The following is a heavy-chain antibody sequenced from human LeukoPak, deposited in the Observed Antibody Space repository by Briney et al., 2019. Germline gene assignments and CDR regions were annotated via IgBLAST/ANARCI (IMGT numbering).Heavy chain of an antibody. CDR2: FDPEDGET. CDR1: GYTLTELS. D-gene: IGHD2-15*01. Sequence: ASVKVSCKVSGYTLTELSMHWVRQAPGKGLESMGGFDPEDGETIYAQNFQGRVTMTEDTSTDTAYMELSSLRSEDTAVYYCATEGYCSGGSCNSLDYWGQGTLVTVSS. CDR3: ATEGYCSGGSCNSLDY. J-gene: IGHJ4*02. V-gene: IGHV1-24*01.